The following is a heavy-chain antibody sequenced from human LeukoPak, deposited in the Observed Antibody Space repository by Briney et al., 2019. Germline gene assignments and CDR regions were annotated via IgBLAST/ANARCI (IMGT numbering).Heavy chain of an antibody. CDR2: ISGSGGST. J-gene: IGHJ4*02. CDR3: AKDRQTYYYGSGSYFPGY. CDR1: GFTFSSYA. D-gene: IGHD3-10*01. V-gene: IGHV3-23*01. Sequence: GGSLRLSCAASGFTFSSYAMSWVRQAPGKGLEWVSAISGSGGSTYYADSVKGRFTISRDNSKNTLYLQMNSLRAEDTAVYYCAKDRQTYYYGSGSYFPGYWGQGTQVTVSS.